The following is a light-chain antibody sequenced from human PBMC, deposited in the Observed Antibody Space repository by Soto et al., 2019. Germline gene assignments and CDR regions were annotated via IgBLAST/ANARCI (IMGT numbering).Light chain of an antibody. J-gene: IGKJ4*01. CDR2: AAS. V-gene: IGKV1-9*01. CDR3: QQLNSYLLT. CDR1: QGISSY. Sequence: DIQLTQSPSFLSASVGDRVTITCRASQGISSYLAWYQQKPGKAPKLLIYAASTLQSGVPSRFSGSGSGTEFTLTISSLQPEDFATYYCQQLNSYLLTFGGGTKMEIK.